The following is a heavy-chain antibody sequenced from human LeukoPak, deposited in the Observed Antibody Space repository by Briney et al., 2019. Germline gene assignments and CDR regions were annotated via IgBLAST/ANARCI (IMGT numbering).Heavy chain of an antibody. Sequence: SETLSLTCTVSGGSISSGSYYWSWIRQPAGKGLEWIGRIYTSGSTNYNPSLKSRVTISVDTSKNRFSLKLSSVTAADTAVYYCARVYGDYVDYWGQGTLVTVSS. V-gene: IGHV4-61*02. CDR3: ARVYGDYVDY. CDR1: GGSISSGSYY. J-gene: IGHJ4*02. D-gene: IGHD4-17*01. CDR2: IYTSGST.